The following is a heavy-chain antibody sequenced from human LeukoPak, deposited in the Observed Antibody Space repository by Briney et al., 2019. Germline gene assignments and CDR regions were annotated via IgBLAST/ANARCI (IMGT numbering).Heavy chain of an antibody. CDR1: GFSVSDHY. D-gene: IGHD2/OR15-2a*01. V-gene: IGHV3-53*01. CDR2: IFADDLT. CDR3: ARGAMSTFARFDS. Sequence: GGSLRLSCVVSGFSVSDHYMSWVRQAPGKGLQWLSVIFADDLTYYEDSIKGRFTISRDRSQNTLYLHMKSLRAEDTAVYYCARGAMSTFARFDSWGQGTLVSVSS. J-gene: IGHJ4*02.